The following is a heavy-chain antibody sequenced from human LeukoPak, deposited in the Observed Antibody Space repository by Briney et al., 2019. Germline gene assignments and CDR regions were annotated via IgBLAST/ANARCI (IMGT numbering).Heavy chain of an antibody. Sequence: ASVKVSCKVSGYTFTDYYMHWVQQAPGKGLEWMGLVDPEDGETIYAEKFQGRVTITADTSTDTAYMELSSLRSEDTAVYYCAIPQDYGDQYNWFDPWGQGTLVTVSS. CDR1: GYTFTDYY. J-gene: IGHJ5*02. D-gene: IGHD4-17*01. CDR2: VDPEDGET. CDR3: AIPQDYGDQYNWFDP. V-gene: IGHV1-69-2*01.